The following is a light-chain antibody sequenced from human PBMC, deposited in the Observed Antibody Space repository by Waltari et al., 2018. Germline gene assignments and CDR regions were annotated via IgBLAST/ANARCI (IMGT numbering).Light chain of an antibody. V-gene: IGKV4-1*01. Sequence: DIVMTQSPDSLSMSLGERATINCTSTQTVLFDSNNQNYLAWYQQKPGQPPKLLIHWASTRESGVPDRFSGSGSGTDFTLTIASLQAEDVAVYYCQQYYDAPPTFGPGTRVDIK. J-gene: IGKJ3*01. CDR3: QQYYDAPPT. CDR1: QTVLFDSNNQNY. CDR2: WAS.